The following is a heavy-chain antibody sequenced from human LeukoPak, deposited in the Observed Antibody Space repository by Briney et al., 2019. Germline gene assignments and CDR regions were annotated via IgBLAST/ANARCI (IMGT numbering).Heavy chain of an antibody. CDR1: GFTFSSYG. CDR2: IRYDGSNK. Sequence: PGGSLRLSCAASGFTFSSYGMHWVRQAPGKGLEWVAFIRYDGSNKYYADSVKGRFTISRDNSKNTLYLQMNSLRAEDTAVYYCAKGVVVPAAFDWFDPWGQGTLVAVSS. J-gene: IGHJ5*02. D-gene: IGHD2-2*01. CDR3: AKGVVVPAAFDWFDP. V-gene: IGHV3-30*02.